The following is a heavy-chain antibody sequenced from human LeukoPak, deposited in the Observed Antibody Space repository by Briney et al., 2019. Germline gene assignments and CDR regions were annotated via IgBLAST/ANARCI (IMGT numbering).Heavy chain of an antibody. CDR3: ARVVIAAAGFDY. Sequence: GASVKVSCKASGYTFTSYDINWVRQATGQGLEWMGWMNPNSGNTGYAQKFQGRVTMTRNTSISTAYMELSSLRSEDTAVYYCARVVIAAAGFDYWGQGTLVTVSS. CDR2: MNPNSGNT. V-gene: IGHV1-8*01. CDR1: GYTFTSYD. D-gene: IGHD6-13*01. J-gene: IGHJ4*02.